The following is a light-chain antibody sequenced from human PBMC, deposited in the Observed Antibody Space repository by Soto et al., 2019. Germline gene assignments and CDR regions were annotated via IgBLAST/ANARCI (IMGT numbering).Light chain of an antibody. J-gene: IGKJ1*01. CDR3: QQYASSVT. Sequence: EIWLTEAPDSLSLSPGDRATLSCRASQSFSSTFFAWYQQKPGQAPRLLIYGSSSMATGIPDRFSRSGSGTDFPLAISRLEPEDFAVYYCQQYASSVTFGQGPKVEIK. V-gene: IGKV3-20*01. CDR1: QSFSSTF. CDR2: GSS.